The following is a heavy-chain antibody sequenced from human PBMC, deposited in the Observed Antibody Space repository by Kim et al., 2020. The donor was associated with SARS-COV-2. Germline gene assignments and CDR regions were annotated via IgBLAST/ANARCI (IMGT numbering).Heavy chain of an antibody. CDR3: AKDGGYYYDSSGYYYGYYYYGMDV. CDR2: IYSGGSST. D-gene: IGHD3-22*01. Sequence: WSLRLSCAASGFTFSSYAMSWVRQAPGKGLEWVSVIYSGGSSTYYADSVKGRFTISRDNSKNTLYLQMNSLRAEDTAVYYCAKDGGYYYDSSGYYYGYYYYGMDVWGQGTTVTVSS. J-gene: IGHJ6*02. V-gene: IGHV3-23*03. CDR1: GFTFSSYA.